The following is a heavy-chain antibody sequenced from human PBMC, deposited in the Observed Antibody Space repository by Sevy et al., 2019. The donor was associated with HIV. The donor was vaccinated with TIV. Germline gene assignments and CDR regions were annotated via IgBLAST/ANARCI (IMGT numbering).Heavy chain of an antibody. CDR2: ISSSGSTI. CDR3: ARDSLSPKYSSSPRFFDY. J-gene: IGHJ4*02. CDR1: GFTFSDYY. D-gene: IGHD6-6*01. Sequence: GGSLRLSCAASGFTFSDYYMSWIRQAPGKGLEWVSYISSSGSTIYYADSVKGRFTISRDNAKNSLYLQMNSLRAEDTAVYYCARDSLSPKYSSSPRFFDYWGQGTLVTVSS. V-gene: IGHV3-11*01.